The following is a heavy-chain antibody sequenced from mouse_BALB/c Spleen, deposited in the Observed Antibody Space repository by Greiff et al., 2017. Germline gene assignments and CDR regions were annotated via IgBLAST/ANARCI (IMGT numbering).Heavy chain of an antibody. CDR1: GYTFTSYW. CDR3: ARGRYYDYDSFAY. V-gene: IGHV1S81*02. Sequence: QVQLKQPGAELVKPGASVKLSCKASGYTFTSYWMHWVKQRPGQGLEWIGEINPSNGRTNYNEKFKSKATLTVDKSSSTAYMQLSSLTSEDSAVYYCARGRYYDYDSFAYWGQGTLVTVSA. CDR2: INPSNGRT. D-gene: IGHD2-4*01. J-gene: IGHJ3*01.